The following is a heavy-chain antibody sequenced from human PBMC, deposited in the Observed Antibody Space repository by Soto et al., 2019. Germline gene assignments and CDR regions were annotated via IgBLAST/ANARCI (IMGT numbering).Heavy chain of an antibody. CDR3: AKEGDWNYVISYYFDY. D-gene: IGHD1-7*01. V-gene: IGHV3-23*01. CDR2: ISGSGGST. J-gene: IGHJ4*02. Sequence: EVQLLESGGGLVQPGGSLRLSCAASGFTFSSYAMSWVRQAPGKGLEWVSAISGSGGSTYYADSVKGRFTISRDNSKNTLYLQMNSLRAEDTAVYYCAKEGDWNYVISYYFDYWGQGTLVTVSS. CDR1: GFTFSSYA.